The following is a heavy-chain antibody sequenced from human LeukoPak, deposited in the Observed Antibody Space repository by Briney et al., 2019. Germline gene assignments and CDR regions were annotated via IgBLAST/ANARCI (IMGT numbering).Heavy chain of an antibody. CDR1: GGSFRNYA. D-gene: IGHD3-16*01. V-gene: IGHV1-69*13. CDR3: ARGGGSADYYYYFMDV. Sequence: SVKVSCKASGGSFRNYAYSWVRQAPGQGLEWMGGIIPVFDPPTYTQKFRGRVTITADESTSTVYMELSSLKSEDTAVYYCARGGGSADYYYYFMDVWGKGTTVTVSS. J-gene: IGHJ6*03. CDR2: IIPVFDPP.